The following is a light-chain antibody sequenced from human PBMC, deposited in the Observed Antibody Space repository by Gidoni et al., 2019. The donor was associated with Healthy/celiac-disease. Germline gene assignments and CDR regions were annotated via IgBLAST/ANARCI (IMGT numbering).Light chain of an antibody. CDR2: DAS. Sequence: IVLPQSPATLSLSPGARATLSCRASQSVSSYLAWYQQKPGQAPRLLIYDASNRATGIPARFSGSGSGTDFTLTISSLEPEDFAVYYCQQRSNWPLTFGPGTKVDIK. V-gene: IGKV3-11*01. CDR3: QQRSNWPLT. CDR1: QSVSSY. J-gene: IGKJ3*01.